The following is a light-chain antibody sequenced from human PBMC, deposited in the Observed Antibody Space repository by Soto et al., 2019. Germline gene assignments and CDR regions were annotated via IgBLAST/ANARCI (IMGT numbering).Light chain of an antibody. CDR3: QQYGSSPLA. CDR2: GAS. J-gene: IGKJ4*01. V-gene: IGKV3-20*01. CDR1: QSITNNF. Sequence: EILLTQSPATLSLSPGERATLSCRASQSITNNFLAWYQYKPGQAPRLLIYGASTRASGIPDRFSGSGSGTDFTLIISRLEPEDFAVYYCQQYGSSPLAFGGGTKVDIK.